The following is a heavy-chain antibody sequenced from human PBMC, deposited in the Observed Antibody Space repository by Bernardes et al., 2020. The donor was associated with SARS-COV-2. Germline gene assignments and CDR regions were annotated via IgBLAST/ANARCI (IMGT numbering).Heavy chain of an antibody. V-gene: IGHV3-21*01. D-gene: IGHD3-22*01. CDR2: ISISSSYI. CDR1: GFTFSSYS. Sequence: VGSLRLSCAASGFTFSSYSMNWVRQAPGKGLEWVAAISISSSYIYYADSVKGRFTISRDNAKNSLYLQMNSLRAEDTAVYYCARDSYYYDSSGLGYWGQGTLVTVSS. J-gene: IGHJ4*02. CDR3: ARDSYYYDSSGLGY.